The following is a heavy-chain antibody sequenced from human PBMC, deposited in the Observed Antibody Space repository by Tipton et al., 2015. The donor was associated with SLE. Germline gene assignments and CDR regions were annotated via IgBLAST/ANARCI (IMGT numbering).Heavy chain of an antibody. J-gene: IGHJ4*02. CDR3: ARSRHGSFGY. CDR2: INHSGST. Sequence: TLSLTCAVYGGSFSGYYWGWIRQPPGKGLEWIGEINHSGSTNYNPSLKSRVTISVDTSKNQFSLKLSSVTAADTAVYYCARSRHGSFGYWGQGTLVTVSS. CDR1: GGSFSGYY. D-gene: IGHD3-10*01. V-gene: IGHV4-34*01.